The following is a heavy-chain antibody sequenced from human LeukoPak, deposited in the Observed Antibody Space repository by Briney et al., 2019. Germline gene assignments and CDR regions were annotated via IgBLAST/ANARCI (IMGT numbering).Heavy chain of an antibody. CDR2: ISSSGSTI. D-gene: IGHD3-10*01. CDR1: GFTFSDYY. CDR3: ARSGEADGTYYYGSGRRRAFDI. J-gene: IGHJ3*02. V-gene: IGHV3-11*01. Sequence: GGSLRLSCAASGFTFSDYYMSWIRQAPGKGLEWVSYISSSGSTIYYADSVKGRFTISRDNAKNSLYLQMNSLRAEDTAVYYCARSGEADGTYYYGSGRRRAFDIWGQGTMVTVS.